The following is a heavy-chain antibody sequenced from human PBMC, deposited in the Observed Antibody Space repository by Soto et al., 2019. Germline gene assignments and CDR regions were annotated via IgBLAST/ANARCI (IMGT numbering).Heavy chain of an antibody. D-gene: IGHD5-12*01. CDR3: ARVRGRRGYSGYDGEFDY. V-gene: IGHV3-30-3*01. CDR1: GFTFSSYA. J-gene: IGHJ4*02. CDR2: ISYDGSNK. Sequence: QVQLVESGGGVVQPGRSLRLSCAASGFTFSSYAMHWVRQAPGKGLEWVAVISYDGSNKYYADSVKGRFTISRDNSKNTLYLQMNSLRAEDTAVYYCARVRGRRGYSGYDGEFDYWGQGTPVTVSS.